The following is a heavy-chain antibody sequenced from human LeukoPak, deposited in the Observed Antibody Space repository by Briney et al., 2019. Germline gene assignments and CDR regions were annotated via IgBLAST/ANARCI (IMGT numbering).Heavy chain of an antibody. CDR3: ARDADDYGDYVNAFDI. V-gene: IGHV1-2*04. J-gene: IGHJ3*02. Sequence: ASVKVSCKASGYTFTGYYMHWVRQAPGQGLEWMGWINPNSGGTNYAQKFQGWVTMTRDTSISTAYMELSRLRSDDTAVYYCARDADDYGDYVNAFDIWGQGTTVTVSS. D-gene: IGHD4-17*01. CDR1: GYTFTGYY. CDR2: INPNSGGT.